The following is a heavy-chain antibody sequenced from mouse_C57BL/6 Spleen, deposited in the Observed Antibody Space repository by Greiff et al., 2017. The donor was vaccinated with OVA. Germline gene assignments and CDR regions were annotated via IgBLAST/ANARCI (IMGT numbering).Heavy chain of an antibody. J-gene: IGHJ2*01. CDR3: ARRDYDYSYYFDY. D-gene: IGHD2-4*01. V-gene: IGHV1-72*01. CDR1: GYTFTSYW. CDR2: IDPNSGGT. Sequence: VQLQQPGAELVKPGASVTLSCKASGYTFTSYWMHWVKQRPGRGLEWIGRIDPNSGGTKYNEKFKSKATLTVDKPSSTAYLQRSSLTSEDSAVYYCARRDYDYSYYFDYWGQGTTLTVSS.